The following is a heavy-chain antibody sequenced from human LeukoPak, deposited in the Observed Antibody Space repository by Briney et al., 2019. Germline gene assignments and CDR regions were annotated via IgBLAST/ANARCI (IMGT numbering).Heavy chain of an antibody. CDR2: MNPNSGNT. V-gene: IGHV1-8*03. CDR3: ARGYPDFWSDYFGCMDV. Sequence: GASVKVSCKASGYTFSNYNINWVRQPTGQGLEWMGWMNPNSGNTGYAEKFRGRVTITRNTSISTAYMVLSSLRSEDTAVYYCARGYPDFWSDYFGCMDVWGKGTTVTVSS. D-gene: IGHD3-3*01. CDR1: GYTFSNYN. J-gene: IGHJ6*04.